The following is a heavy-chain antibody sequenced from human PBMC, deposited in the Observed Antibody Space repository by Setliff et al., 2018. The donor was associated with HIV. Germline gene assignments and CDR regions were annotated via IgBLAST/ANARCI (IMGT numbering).Heavy chain of an antibody. CDR3: AKAFALPQPYPSFMDV. V-gene: IGHV3-30*02. D-gene: IGHD3-10*01. Sequence: PGESLRLSCAASGFPFYSYGMHWVRQAPGKGLEWVAFIRYDGTTKNYADSVKGRFTISRDNSRSTLYLQLNSLRPEDTSIYYCAKAFALPQPYPSFMDVWGKGTTVTVSS. CDR1: GFPFYSYG. J-gene: IGHJ6*03. CDR2: IRYDGTTK.